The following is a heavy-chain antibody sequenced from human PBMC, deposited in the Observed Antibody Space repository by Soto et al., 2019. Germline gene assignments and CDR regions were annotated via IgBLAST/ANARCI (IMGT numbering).Heavy chain of an antibody. D-gene: IGHD2-15*01. CDR2: INAYNGNT. CDR1: GYTFTSYG. V-gene: IGHV1-18*01. Sequence: ASVKVSCKASGYTFTSYGISWVRQAPGQGLEWMGWINAYNGNTKYAQELQVRVTITTDTSTSTAYMEMSSLRSEDTAVYVCARVRRVAPVFDDWGQGTLVTVSS. J-gene: IGHJ4*02. CDR3: ARVRRVAPVFDD.